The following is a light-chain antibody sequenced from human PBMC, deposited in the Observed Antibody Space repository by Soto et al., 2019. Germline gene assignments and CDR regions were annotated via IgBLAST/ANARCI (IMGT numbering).Light chain of an antibody. CDR2: DVS. CDR1: TSDVGAYNY. J-gene: IGLJ2*01. CDR3: SSYTSSSTHAV. Sequence: QSVLTQPASVSGSPGQSITISCTGTTSDVGAYNYVSWYQQHPGKAPKLMIYDVSNRPSGVSNRFSGSKSGNTASLTISGLQAEDEADYYCSSYTSSSTHAVFGGGTQLTVL. V-gene: IGLV2-14*01.